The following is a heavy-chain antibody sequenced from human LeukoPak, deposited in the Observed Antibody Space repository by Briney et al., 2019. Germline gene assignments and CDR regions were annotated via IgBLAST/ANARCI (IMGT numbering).Heavy chain of an antibody. CDR1: GGSISSYY. D-gene: IGHD3-10*01. Sequence: SETLSLTCTVSGGSISSYYWSWIRQPAGKGLEWIGRIYTSGSTNYNPSLKSRVTMSVDTSKNQFSLKLSSVTAADTAVYYCARTSGSGSSNPYYYYMDVWGKGTTVTISS. CDR3: ARTSGSGSSNPYYYYMDV. V-gene: IGHV4-4*07. CDR2: IYTSGST. J-gene: IGHJ6*03.